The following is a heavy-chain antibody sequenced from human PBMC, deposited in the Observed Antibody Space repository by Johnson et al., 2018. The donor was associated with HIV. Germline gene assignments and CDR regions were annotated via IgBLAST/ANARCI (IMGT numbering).Heavy chain of an antibody. CDR1: GFTFSDSY. CDR2: ISSSDSAI. V-gene: IGHV3-11*04. D-gene: IGHD2-8*01. Sequence: QVQLVESGGGLVKPGGSLRLSCGASGFTFSDSYMNWIRQAPGKGLEWVSYISSSDSAIWYADSVKGRFTVSRDNAKNSLYLQMNSLRAEDTAVYYCARSVNAGRPFDIWGQGTMVIVYS. CDR3: ARSVNAGRPFDI. J-gene: IGHJ3*02.